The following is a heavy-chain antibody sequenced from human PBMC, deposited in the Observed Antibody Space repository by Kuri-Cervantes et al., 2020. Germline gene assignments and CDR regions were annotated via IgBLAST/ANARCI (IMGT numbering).Heavy chain of an antibody. D-gene: IGHD3-10*01. J-gene: IGHJ6*02. CDR1: GASISSGGSC. Sequence: LRLSCAVSGASISSGGSCWTWIRQSPGKGLEWIGYIHHSGNSYYNPSLKSRVTTSVDGSKNHFSLRLTSVTAADTAVYYCARAPGYYNALDVWGQGTMVTVSS. CDR3: ARAPGYYNALDV. CDR2: IHHSGNS. V-gene: IGHV4-30-2*06.